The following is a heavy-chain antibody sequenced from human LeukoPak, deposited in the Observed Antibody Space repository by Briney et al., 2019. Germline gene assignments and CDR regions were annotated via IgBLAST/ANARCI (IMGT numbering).Heavy chain of an antibody. CDR1: GGTFSSYA. D-gene: IGHD3-10*01. V-gene: IGHV1-69*05. CDR3: TMVRGAYDAFDI. CDR2: IIPIFGTA. J-gene: IGHJ3*02. Sequence: SVKVSCKASGGTFSSYAISWVRQAPGQGLEWMGRIIPIFGTANYAQKFQGRVTITTDESTSTAYMELSSLRSEDTAVYYCTMVRGAYDAFDIWGQGIMVTVSS.